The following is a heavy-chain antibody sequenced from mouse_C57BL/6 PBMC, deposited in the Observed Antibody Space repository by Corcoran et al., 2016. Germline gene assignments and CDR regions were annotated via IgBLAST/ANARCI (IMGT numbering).Heavy chain of an antibody. Sequence: EVQLQQSGPELVKPGASVKISCKASGYTFTDYYMNWVKQSHGKSLEWIGDINPNNGGTSYNQKFKGKATLTVDKSSSTAYMELRSLTSEDSAVYYCARDPKYFDVWGTGTTVTGSS. V-gene: IGHV1-26*01. CDR3: ARDPKYFDV. J-gene: IGHJ1*03. CDR2: INPNNGGT. CDR1: GYTFTDYY.